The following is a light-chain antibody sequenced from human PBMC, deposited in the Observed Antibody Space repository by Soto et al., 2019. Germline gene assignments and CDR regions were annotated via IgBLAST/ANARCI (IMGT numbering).Light chain of an antibody. Sequence: EILLTQSPGSLSVFPGERASLACRASQNVNNRLAWYQQKAGHAPRLLIYDASSRASGVPVRFSGSGSGTDFTLTISRLEPEDFALNYCQQYGGSPITFGLGTRLEIK. V-gene: IGKV3-20*01. CDR2: DAS. J-gene: IGKJ5*01. CDR1: QNVNNR. CDR3: QQYGGSPIT.